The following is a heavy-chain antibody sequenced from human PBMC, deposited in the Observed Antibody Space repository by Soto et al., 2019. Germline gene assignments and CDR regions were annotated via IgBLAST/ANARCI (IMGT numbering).Heavy chain of an antibody. CDR2: INPSSGAT. V-gene: IGHV1-2*02. D-gene: IGHD6-19*01. CDR1: GYTLTGYH. CDR3: ARYNSAWNDY. Sequence: ASVKVSCKASGYTLTGYHLHWVRQAPGQGLEWMGWINPSSGATEYAQKFQGRVTMTGDTSISTAYMEVSRLRSDDTAVYHCARYNSAWNDYWGQGTLVTVSS. J-gene: IGHJ4*02.